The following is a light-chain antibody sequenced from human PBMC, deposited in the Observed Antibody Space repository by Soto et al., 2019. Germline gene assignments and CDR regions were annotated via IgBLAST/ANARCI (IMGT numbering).Light chain of an antibody. CDR1: PSVSSN. Sequence: EIVLTQSPATLSVSQGERATLSCRASPSVSSNLAWYQQKPGQAPRRLIYGASTRATGIPARFSVSGSGTEFTLTISSLQSEAFADYYCQQYNNWPPWTFGQGTKVESK. J-gene: IGKJ1*01. CDR2: GAS. CDR3: QQYNNWPPWT. V-gene: IGKV3-15*01.